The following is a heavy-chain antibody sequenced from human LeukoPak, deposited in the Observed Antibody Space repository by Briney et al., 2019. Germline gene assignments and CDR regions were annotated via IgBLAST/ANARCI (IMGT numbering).Heavy chain of an antibody. CDR3: ARDTGTWYFDL. V-gene: IGHV4-31*03. D-gene: IGHD4-17*01. J-gene: IGHJ2*01. Sequence: SDTLSLTCTVSGGSISSGGYYWSWVRQHPGKGLEWIGYIHYTGSTSYNPSLKSRVTISVDTSKNQFSLNLSSVTAADTAVYYCARDTGTWYFDLWGRGTLVTVSS. CDR2: IHYTGST. CDR1: GGSISSGGYY.